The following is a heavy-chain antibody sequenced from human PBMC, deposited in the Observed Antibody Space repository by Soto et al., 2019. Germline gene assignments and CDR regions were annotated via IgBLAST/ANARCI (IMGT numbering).Heavy chain of an antibody. CDR2: VYSGGAT. CDR1: GFSVSRNY. D-gene: IGHD3-10*01. V-gene: IGHV3-53*02. Sequence: QLVETGGGSIQPGTSRTLSCAASGFSVSRNYMTWVRQAPGKGLEWVSFVYSGGATFYADSVKGRFILSRDDSQNTMYLQMNNLRAEDTAVYYCARVPGRLWGRGTLVTVAS. CDR3: ARVPGRL. J-gene: IGHJ4*02.